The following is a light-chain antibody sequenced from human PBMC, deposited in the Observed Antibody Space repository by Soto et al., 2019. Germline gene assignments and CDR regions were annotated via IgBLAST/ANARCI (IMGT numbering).Light chain of an antibody. CDR2: GAS. J-gene: IGKJ2*01. Sequence: EIVLTQSPGTLSLSPGERATLSCRASQSVSSSYLAWYQQKPGQAPRLLIYGASSRATGIPDRFSGSGSGTDFTLTISRLEPADFAVYYCQQYDSSQYTFGQGTKLE. CDR3: QQYDSSQYT. V-gene: IGKV3-20*01. CDR1: QSVSSSY.